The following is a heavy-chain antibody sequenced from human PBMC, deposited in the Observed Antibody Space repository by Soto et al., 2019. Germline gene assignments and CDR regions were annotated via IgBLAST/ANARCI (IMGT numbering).Heavy chain of an antibody. CDR2: ISSDGSNK. V-gene: IGHV3-30*18. J-gene: IGHJ6*02. D-gene: IGHD5-18*01. Sequence: QVQLVESGGGVVQPGRSLRLSCAASGFTFSSYGIHWVRQAPGKGLEWVALISSDGSNKYYADSVKGRFTISRDNSKNTVDLQMTSLRGEDTALYYCAKERYGQLWLEDYGMDVWGQGTTVTVSS. CDR1: GFTFSSYG. CDR3: AKERYGQLWLEDYGMDV.